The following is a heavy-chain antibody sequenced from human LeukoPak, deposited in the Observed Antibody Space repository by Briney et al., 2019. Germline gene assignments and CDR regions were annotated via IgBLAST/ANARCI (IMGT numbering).Heavy chain of an antibody. V-gene: IGHV4-34*01. J-gene: IGHJ4*02. D-gene: IGHD1-7*01. Sequence: GSLRLSCAASGFTFSSYAMSWVRQPPGKGLEWIGEINHSGSTNYNPSLKSRVTISVDTSKNQFSLKLSSVTAADTAVYYCARGPTTYYFDYWGQGTLVTVSS. CDR2: INHSGST. CDR3: ARGPTTYYFDY. CDR1: GFTFSSYA.